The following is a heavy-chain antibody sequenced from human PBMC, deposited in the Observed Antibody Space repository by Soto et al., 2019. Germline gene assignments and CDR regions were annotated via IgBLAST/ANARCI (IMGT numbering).Heavy chain of an antibody. Sequence: EVQLLESGGGLVQPGGSLRLSCAASGFTFSSYDMSWVRQAPGKGLAWVSAISGSGGSTYYADSVKGRFTISRDNTKNTLSLQMNSSGGEGTDVYYCAKQGYCSCTSCYAAFDYWGQGTLVTVSS. J-gene: IGHJ4*02. D-gene: IGHD2-2*01. CDR2: ISGSGGST. CDR3: AKQGYCSCTSCYAAFDY. V-gene: IGHV3-23*01. CDR1: GFTFSSYD.